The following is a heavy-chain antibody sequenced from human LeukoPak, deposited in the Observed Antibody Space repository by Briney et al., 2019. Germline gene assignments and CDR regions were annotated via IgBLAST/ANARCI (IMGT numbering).Heavy chain of an antibody. D-gene: IGHD3-16*02. V-gene: IGHV1-18*01. CDR1: GYTFTSYG. CDR3: ARGSRSLRLGELSLIV. J-gene: IGHJ4*02. Sequence: PVASVKVSCKASGYTFTSYGISWVRQAPGQGLEWMGWISAYNGNTNYAQKLQGRVTMTTDTSTSTAYMELGSLRSEDTAVYYCARGSRSLRLGELSLIVWGQGTLVTVSS. CDR2: ISAYNGNT.